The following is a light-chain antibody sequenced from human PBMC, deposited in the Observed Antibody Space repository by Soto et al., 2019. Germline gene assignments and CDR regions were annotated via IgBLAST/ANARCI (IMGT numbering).Light chain of an antibody. V-gene: IGLV2-14*01. Sequence: QSVLTQPASVSGSPGQSITISFTGTISDVGGYNYVSWYQQHPGKAPKLMIYEVSNRPSGVSNRFSGSKSGNTASLTISGLQAEDEADYYCSSYTSSSIDYVFGTGTKVTVL. CDR2: EVS. J-gene: IGLJ1*01. CDR1: ISDVGGYNY. CDR3: SSYTSSSIDYV.